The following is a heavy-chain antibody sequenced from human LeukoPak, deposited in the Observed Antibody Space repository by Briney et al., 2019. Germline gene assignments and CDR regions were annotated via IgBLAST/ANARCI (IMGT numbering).Heavy chain of an antibody. D-gene: IGHD3-10*01. CDR3: ARGRVVRGVLVLYYFDY. CDR2: IYYSGST. J-gene: IGHJ4*02. V-gene: IGHV4-30-4*01. CDR1: GGSISSGDYY. Sequence: PSETLSLTCTVSGGSISSGDYYWSWIRQPPGKGLEWIGYIYYSGSTYYNPSLKSRVTISVDTSKNQFSLKLSSVTAADTAVYYCARGRVVRGVLVLYYFDYWGQGTLVTVSS.